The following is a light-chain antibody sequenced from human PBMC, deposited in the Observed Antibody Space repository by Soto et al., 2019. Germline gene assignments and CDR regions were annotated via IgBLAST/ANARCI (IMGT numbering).Light chain of an antibody. V-gene: IGLV3-21*04. Sequence: SYELTQPPSVSVAPGKTARMTCGGGNIGSNSVNWYQQKPGQAPVLVICYDSDRPSRIPERFSGSKSGNTATLIISRVEAGDEADYYCHVWDTSSDRPVFGAGTKVTVL. CDR3: HVWDTSSDRPV. J-gene: IGLJ2*01. CDR1: NIGSNS. CDR2: YDS.